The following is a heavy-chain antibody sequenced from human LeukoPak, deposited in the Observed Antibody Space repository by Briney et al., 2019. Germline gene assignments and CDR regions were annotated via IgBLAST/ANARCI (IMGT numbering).Heavy chain of an antibody. D-gene: IGHD3-10*01. CDR3: ARLSDPGSGSYYNNRQKRYYYYYYMDV. J-gene: IGHJ6*03. CDR2: IYPGDSDT. Sequence: GESLKLSCKGSGYIFTSYWIGWVRQMPGKGLEGMGIIYPGDSDTTYSPSFQGQITISADKAISTAYLQWSSLKASDTAMYYCARLSDPGSGSYYNNRQKRYYYYYYMDVWGKGTTVTVSS. V-gene: IGHV5-51*01. CDR1: GYIFTSYW.